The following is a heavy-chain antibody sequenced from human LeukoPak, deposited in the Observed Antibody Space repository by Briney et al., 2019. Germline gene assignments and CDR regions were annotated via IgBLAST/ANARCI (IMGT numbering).Heavy chain of an antibody. D-gene: IGHD1-26*01. V-gene: IGHV4-59*08. CDR1: GGSISSYY. Sequence: SETLSLTCTVSGGSISSYYWSWIRQPPGKGLEWIGYIYYSGSTNYNPSLKSRVTISVDTSKNQFSLKLSSVTAADTAVYYCVRRNSRSRNWFDPWGQGTLVTVSS. CDR3: VRRNSRSRNWFDP. CDR2: IYYSGST. J-gene: IGHJ5*02.